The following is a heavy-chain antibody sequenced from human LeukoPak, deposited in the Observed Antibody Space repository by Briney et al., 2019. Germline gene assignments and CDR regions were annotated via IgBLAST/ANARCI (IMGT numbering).Heavy chain of an antibody. D-gene: IGHD3-9*01. CDR3: AGGLLRYFDWLLFHFDY. J-gene: IGHJ4*02. CDR2: IIPIFGTA. Sequence: VASVKVSCKASGGTFSSYAISWVRQAPGQGLEWMGGIIPIFGTANYAQKFQGRVTITTDESTSTAYMELSSLRSEDTAVYYCAGGLLRYFDWLLFHFDYWGQGTLVTVSS. V-gene: IGHV1-69*05. CDR1: GGTFSSYA.